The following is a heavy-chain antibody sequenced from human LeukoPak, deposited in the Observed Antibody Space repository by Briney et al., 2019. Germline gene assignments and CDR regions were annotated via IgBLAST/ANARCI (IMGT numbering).Heavy chain of an antibody. J-gene: IGHJ4*02. D-gene: IGHD3-10*01. V-gene: IGHV1-2*02. CDR1: GYTFTGYY. Sequence: ASVKVSCKASGYTFTGYYMHWVRQAPGQGLEWMGWINPNGGGTNYAQKFQGGVTMTRDTSISTAYMELSRLRSDDTAVYYCARDTDLWFGSLDYWGQGTLVTVSS. CDR3: ARDTDLWFGSLDY. CDR2: INPNGGGT.